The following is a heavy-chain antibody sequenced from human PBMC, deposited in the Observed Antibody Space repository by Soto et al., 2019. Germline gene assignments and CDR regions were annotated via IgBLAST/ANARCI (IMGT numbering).Heavy chain of an antibody. V-gene: IGHV1-69*12. CDR1: GGTFSSYA. CDR2: IIPIFGTA. D-gene: IGHD2-15*01. CDR3: ARGSGGSSYYYYGMDV. J-gene: IGHJ6*02. Sequence: QVQLVQSGAEVKKPGSSVKVSCKASGGTFSSYAINWVRQAPRQGLEWMGGIIPIFGTANYAQKFQGRVTITADESTSTAYMELSSLRSEDTAVYYCARGSGGSSYYYYGMDVWGQGTTVTVSS.